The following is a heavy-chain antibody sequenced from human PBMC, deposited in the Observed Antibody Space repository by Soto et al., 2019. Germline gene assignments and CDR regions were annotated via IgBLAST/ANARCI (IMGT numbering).Heavy chain of an antibody. Sequence: ASVKVSCKASGGTFSSYTISWVRQAPGQGLEWMGRIIPILGIANYAQKFQGRVTITADKSTSTAYMELSSLRSEDTAVYYCARVRNTVTTEGVFDYWGQGTLVTVSS. J-gene: IGHJ4*02. V-gene: IGHV1-69*02. CDR2: IIPILGIA. D-gene: IGHD4-4*01. CDR1: GGTFSSYT. CDR3: ARVRNTVTTEGVFDY.